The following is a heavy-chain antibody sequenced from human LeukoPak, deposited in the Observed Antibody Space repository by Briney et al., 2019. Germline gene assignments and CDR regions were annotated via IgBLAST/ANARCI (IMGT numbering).Heavy chain of an antibody. D-gene: IGHD3-10*01. J-gene: IGHJ5*02. CDR1: GFTFSSYW. Sequence: GGSLRLSCAASGFTFSSYWMHWVRQAPGKGLVWVSRINSDGSSTSYADSVKGRFTISRGNAKNTLYLQMNSLRAEDTAVYYCARENGGRVSLLWFGEVNWFDPWGQGTLVTVSS. CDR3: ARENGGRVSLLWFGEVNWFDP. CDR2: INSDGSST. V-gene: IGHV3-74*01.